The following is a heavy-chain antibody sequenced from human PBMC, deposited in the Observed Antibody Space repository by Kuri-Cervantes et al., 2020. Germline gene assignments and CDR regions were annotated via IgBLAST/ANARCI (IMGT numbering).Heavy chain of an antibody. CDR3: AMPSKRVYGAPHAFDI. CDR2: IYYSGST. CDR1: GGSISSGDYY. Sequence: SETLSLTCTVPGGSISSGDYYWSWIRQPPGKGLEWIGYIYYSGSTYYNPSLKSRVTISVDASKNQFSLKLSSVTAADTAVYYCAMPSKRVYGAPHAFDIWGQGT. J-gene: IGHJ3*02. D-gene: IGHD2-2*01. V-gene: IGHV4-30-4*02.